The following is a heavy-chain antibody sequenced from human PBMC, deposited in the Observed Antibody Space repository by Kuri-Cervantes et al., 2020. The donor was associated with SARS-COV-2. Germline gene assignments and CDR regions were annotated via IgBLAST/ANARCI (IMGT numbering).Heavy chain of an antibody. CDR1: SVSISSYY. D-gene: IGHD1-14*01. CDR2: FYTSGST. CDR3: ARSGPGEPAEYFRH. J-gene: IGHJ1*01. Sequence: GSLRLSCTVSSVSISSYYWIWIRQPAGKGLEWIGRFYTSGSTNYNPSLKSRVTISVDTSKNQFSLNLTSLTAADTAVYYCARSGPGEPAEYFRHWGQGTLVTVSS. V-gene: IGHV4-4*07.